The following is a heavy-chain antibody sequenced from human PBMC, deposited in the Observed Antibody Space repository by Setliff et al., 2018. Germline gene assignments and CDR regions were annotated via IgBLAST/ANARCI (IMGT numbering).Heavy chain of an antibody. CDR2: IWDDGGNK. CDR3: ARTCSGSGCYAGPES. J-gene: IGHJ5*02. V-gene: IGHV3-33*08. D-gene: IGHD2-15*01. Sequence: QPGGSLRLSCAASGFTFSTYRMHWVRQAPGKGLEWVAVIWDDGGNKYHADSVKGRFTISRDNSKNTLYLQMNSLRPEDTAVYYCARTCSGSGCYAGPESWGQGTPVTVSS. CDR1: GFTFSTYR.